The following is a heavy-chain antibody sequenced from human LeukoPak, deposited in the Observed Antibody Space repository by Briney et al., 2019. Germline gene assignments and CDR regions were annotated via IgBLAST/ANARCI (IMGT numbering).Heavy chain of an antibody. CDR2: ISWNSGSI. Sequence: GGSLRLSCAASGFTFDDYAMHWVRQAPGKGLEWVSGISWNSGSIGYADSVKGRFTISRDNAKNSLYLQMNSLRAEDTAVYYCARDQGHYYDSSGYPNWFDPWGQGTLVTVSS. D-gene: IGHD3-22*01. CDR3: ARDQGHYYDSSGYPNWFDP. CDR1: GFTFDDYA. J-gene: IGHJ5*02. V-gene: IGHV3-9*01.